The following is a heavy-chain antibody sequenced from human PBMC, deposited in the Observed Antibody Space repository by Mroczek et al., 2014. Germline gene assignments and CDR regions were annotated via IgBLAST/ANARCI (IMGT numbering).Heavy chain of an antibody. CDR3: ARDRHIVVVVAATDYYYGMDV. Sequence: QVQLVQSGGGRGPAWRSLRLSCAASGFTFSSYAMHWVRQAPGKGLEWVAVISYDGSNKYYADSVKGRFTISRDNSKNTLYLQMNSLRAEDTAVYYCARDRHIVVVVAATDYYYGMDVWGQGTTVTVSS. J-gene: IGHJ6*02. D-gene: IGHD2-15*01. CDR1: GFTFSSYA. CDR2: ISYDGSNK. V-gene: IGHV3-30-3*01.